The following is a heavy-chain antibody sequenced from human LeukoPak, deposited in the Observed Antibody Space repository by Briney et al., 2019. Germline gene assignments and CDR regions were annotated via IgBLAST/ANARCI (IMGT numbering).Heavy chain of an antibody. D-gene: IGHD6-19*01. V-gene: IGHV3-48*03. CDR2: ISSSGRTI. CDR3: ARDSSGWKFLDY. CDR1: GFTFSSYE. Sequence: GGSLRLSCAASGFTFSSYEMNWVRQAPGKGLEWVSYISSSGRTIYYADSVKGRFTTSRDNAKNSLYLQMNSLRDEDTAVYYCARDSSGWKFLDYWGQGTLVTVSS. J-gene: IGHJ4*02.